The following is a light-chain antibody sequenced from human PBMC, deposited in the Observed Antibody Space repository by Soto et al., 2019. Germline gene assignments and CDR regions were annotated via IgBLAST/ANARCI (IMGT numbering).Light chain of an antibody. V-gene: IGKV3-20*01. CDR3: QQYGSSPWT. CDR2: GAS. Sequence: EIVLKLSPGTLSLSTGERATLSCRASQSVSSSYLAWYQQKPGQAPRLLIYGASSRATGIPDRFSGSGSGTDFTLTISRLEPEDFAVYYCQQYGSSPWTFCQGSMVDNK. CDR1: QSVSSSY. J-gene: IGKJ1*01.